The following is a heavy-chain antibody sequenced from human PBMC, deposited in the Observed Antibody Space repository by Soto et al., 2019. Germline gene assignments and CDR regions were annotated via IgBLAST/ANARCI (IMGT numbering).Heavy chain of an antibody. CDR3: ARATYYYDSSGYYYQEDYFDY. D-gene: IGHD3-22*01. CDR1: GFTFSSYG. V-gene: IGHV3-33*01. Sequence: GGSLRLSCAASGFTFSSYGMHWVRQAPGKGLEWVAVIWYDGSNKYYADSVKGRFTISRDNSKNTLYLQMNSLRAEDTAVYYCARATYYYDSSGYYYQEDYFDYWGQGTLVTVSS. CDR2: IWYDGSNK. J-gene: IGHJ4*02.